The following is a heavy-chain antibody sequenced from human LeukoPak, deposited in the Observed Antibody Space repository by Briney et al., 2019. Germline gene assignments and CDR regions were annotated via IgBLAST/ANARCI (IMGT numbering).Heavy chain of an antibody. CDR1: GYTFTGYY. V-gene: IGHV1-2*02. J-gene: IGHJ4*02. D-gene: IGHD3-22*01. Sequence: ASVKVPCKASGYTFTGYYMHWVRQAPGQGLEWMGWINPNSGGTNYAQKFQGRVTMTRDTSISTAYMELSRLRSDDTAVYYCASAFDYYDSSGYYQYDYWGQGTLVTVSS. CDR3: ASAFDYYDSSGYYQYDY. CDR2: INPNSGGT.